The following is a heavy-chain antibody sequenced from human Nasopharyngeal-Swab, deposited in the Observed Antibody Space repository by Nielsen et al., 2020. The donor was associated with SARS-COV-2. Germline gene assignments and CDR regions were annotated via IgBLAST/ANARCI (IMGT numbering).Heavy chain of an antibody. Sequence: GESLKISCAASGFTFSGSTMPWFRQASGKGLEWVGRIRSKADNYATAYAASVKGRFIISRDDSKNTAYLQMNSLKTEDTAVYYCARVNPVSGSYYDAFDIWGQGTMVTVSS. CDR2: IRSKADNYAT. D-gene: IGHD1-26*01. CDR1: GFTFSGST. V-gene: IGHV3-73*01. J-gene: IGHJ3*02. CDR3: ARVNPVSGSYYDAFDI.